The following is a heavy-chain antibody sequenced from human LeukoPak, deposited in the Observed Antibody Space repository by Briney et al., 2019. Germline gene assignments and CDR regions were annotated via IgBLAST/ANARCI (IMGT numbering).Heavy chain of an antibody. V-gene: IGHV3-74*01. CDR3: ERDPGLYYDILTGPDY. Sequence: PGGSLRLSCAASGFTFSSYWMHWVRQAPGKGLVWVSRINSDGSSTSYADSVKGRFTISRDNAKNTLYLQMNSLRAEDTAVYYCERDPGLYYDILTGPDYWGQGTLVTVSS. J-gene: IGHJ4*02. D-gene: IGHD3-9*01. CDR1: GFTFSSYW. CDR2: INSDGSST.